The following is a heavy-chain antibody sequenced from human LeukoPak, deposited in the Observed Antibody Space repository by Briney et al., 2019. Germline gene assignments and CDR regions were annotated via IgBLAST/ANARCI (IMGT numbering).Heavy chain of an antibody. CDR1: GGSISSYF. J-gene: IGHJ4*02. CDR3: ARDRWLGY. V-gene: IGHV4-59*01. CDR2: IYYSGST. Sequence: PSETLSLTCTVSGGSISSYFWSWVRQPPGKGLEWIGYIYYSGSTNYNPSLKSRVTISVDTTKNQFSLKLASVTTADTAVYYCARDRWLGYWGQGTLVTVSP. D-gene: IGHD5-12*01.